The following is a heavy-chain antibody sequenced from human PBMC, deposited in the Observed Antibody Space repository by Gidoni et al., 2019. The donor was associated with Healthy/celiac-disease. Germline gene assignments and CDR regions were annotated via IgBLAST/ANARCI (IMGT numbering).Heavy chain of an antibody. CDR3: TRDAGGAAFDY. CDR2: IRSKPYGGTT. J-gene: IGHJ4*02. CDR1: GFTFGDYG. D-gene: IGHD6-13*01. V-gene: IGHV3-49*05. Sequence: EVQLVESGGGLVKPGRPLRLSCPASGFTFGDYGMSWFRQAPGKGLEWVGFIRSKPYGGTTQYAASVKGRFTISRDDSKSIAYLQMNSLKIEDTAMYYCTRDAGGAAFDYWGQGTLVTVSS.